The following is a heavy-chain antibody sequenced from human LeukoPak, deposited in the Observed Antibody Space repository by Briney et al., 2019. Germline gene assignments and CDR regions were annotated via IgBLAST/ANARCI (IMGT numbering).Heavy chain of an antibody. J-gene: IGHJ6*02. V-gene: IGHV1-3*01. D-gene: IGHD6-13*01. CDR2: INAGNGNT. Sequence: ASVKVSCKASGYTFTSYAMHWVRQAPGQRLEWMGWINAGNGNTKYSQKFQGRVTTTRDTSASTAYMELSSLRSEDTAVYYCASGGAAGTPPPYYYYGMDVWGQGTTVTVSS. CDR1: GYTFTSYA. CDR3: ASGGAAGTPPPYYYYGMDV.